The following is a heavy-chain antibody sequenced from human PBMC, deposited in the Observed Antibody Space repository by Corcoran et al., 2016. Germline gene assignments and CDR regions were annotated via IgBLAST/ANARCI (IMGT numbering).Heavy chain of an antibody. CDR3: ARIGYYYGMDV. V-gene: IGHV4-61*01. CDR2: IYYSGST. D-gene: IGHD3-10*01. Sequence: QVQLQESGPGLVKPSETLSLTCTVSGGSVSSGSYYWSWIRQPPGKGLEWIGYIYYSGSTNYNPSLKSRVTISVDTSKNQFSLKLSSVTAADTAVYYCARIGYYYGMDVWGQGTTVTVSS. J-gene: IGHJ6*02. CDR1: GGSVSSGSYY.